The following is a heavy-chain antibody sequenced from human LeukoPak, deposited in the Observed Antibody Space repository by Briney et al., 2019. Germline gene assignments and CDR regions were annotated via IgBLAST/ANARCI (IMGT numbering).Heavy chain of an antibody. V-gene: IGHV1-2*02. CDR3: AKVGDTSGPPFDY. CDR1: GYTFADYY. J-gene: IGHJ4*02. Sequence: ASVKVSCQASGYTFADYYIHWVRQAPGQGLEWMGWINPKSGGTNYAQKFQGRVTLTRDTPITTAYMELSRLRSDDTAVYYCAKVGDTSGPPFDYWGREPWSPSPQ. D-gene: IGHD3-22*01. CDR2: INPKSGGT.